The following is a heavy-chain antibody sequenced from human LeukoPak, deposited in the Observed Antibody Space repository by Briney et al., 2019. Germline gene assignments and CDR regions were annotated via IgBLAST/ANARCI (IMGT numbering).Heavy chain of an antibody. CDR2: INHSGST. Sequence: PSETLSLTCAVYGGSFSGYYWSWIRQPPGKGLEWIGEINHSGSTNYNPSLKSRVTISVDTSKNQFSLKQSSVTAADTAVYYCARGLYQLLWSYYFDYWGQGTLVTVSS. J-gene: IGHJ4*02. CDR1: GGSFSGYY. V-gene: IGHV4-34*01. D-gene: IGHD2-2*01. CDR3: ARGLYQLLWSYYFDY.